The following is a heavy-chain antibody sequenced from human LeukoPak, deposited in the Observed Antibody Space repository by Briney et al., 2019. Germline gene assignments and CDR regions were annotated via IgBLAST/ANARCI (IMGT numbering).Heavy chain of an antibody. D-gene: IGHD6-6*01. CDR2: IYTSGST. CDR3: ARHGYSSSFDY. CDR1: GGSHSSYY. V-gene: IGHV4-4*09. J-gene: IGHJ4*02. Sequence: PSETLALTCTVSGGSHSSYYWSWIRQPPGKGLEWIGYIYTSGSTNYNPSLKSRVTISVDTSKNHFSLKLSSVTAADTAVYYCARHGYSSSFDYWGQGTLVTVSS.